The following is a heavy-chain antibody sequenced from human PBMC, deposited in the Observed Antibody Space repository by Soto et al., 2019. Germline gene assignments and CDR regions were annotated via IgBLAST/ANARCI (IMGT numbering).Heavy chain of an antibody. V-gene: IGHV3-53*01. D-gene: IGHD5-18*01. Sequence: GGSLRLSCTASGFIVSDTYVNWVRKAPVKALQCVSVISSCGSTYYADSVKGRFTISRDNSKNTLYLQMNSLRAEDTAVYYCARGPGYPTYAFDIWGQGTMVTVSS. CDR2: ISSCGST. J-gene: IGHJ3*02. CDR3: ARGPGYPTYAFDI. CDR1: GFIVSDTY.